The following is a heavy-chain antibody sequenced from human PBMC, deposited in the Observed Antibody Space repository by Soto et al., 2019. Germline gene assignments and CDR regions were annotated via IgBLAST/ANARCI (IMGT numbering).Heavy chain of an antibody. CDR1: GLTVSSNY. V-gene: IGHV3-53*01. CDR2: IYSGGST. CDR3: ARADGATNFDY. Sequence: GGSLRLSCAASGLTVSSNYMSWVRQAPGKGLEWVSLIYSGGSTYYADSVKGRFTISTDNSKNTLYLQMNSLRAEDTAVYYCARADGATNFDYWGQGTLVTVSS. D-gene: IGHD1-26*01. J-gene: IGHJ4*02.